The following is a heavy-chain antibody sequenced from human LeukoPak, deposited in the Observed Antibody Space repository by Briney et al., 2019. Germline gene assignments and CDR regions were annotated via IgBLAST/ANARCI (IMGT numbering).Heavy chain of an antibody. J-gene: IGHJ4*02. CDR3: ARDTLAYCGGDCSGDDY. V-gene: IGHV3-30-3*01. CDR1: GFTFSSYA. CDR2: ISYDGSNK. Sequence: PGGSLRLSCAASGFTFSSYAMHWVRQAPGKGLEWVAVISYDGSNKYYADSVKGRFTISRDNSKNTLYLQMNSLRAEDTAVYYCARDTLAYCGGDCSGDDYWGQGTLVTVSS. D-gene: IGHD2-21*02.